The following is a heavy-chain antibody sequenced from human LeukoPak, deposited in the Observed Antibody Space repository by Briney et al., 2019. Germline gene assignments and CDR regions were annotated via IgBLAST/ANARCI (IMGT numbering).Heavy chain of an antibody. Sequence: PSETLSLTCTVSGGSISSYYWSWFRQPAGKGLEWIGRMYISGSTDYNPSLKSRVTLSVDKSKSQFSLNLRSVTAADTAVYYCATGDESFDNWGQGTVVTVSS. J-gene: IGHJ4*02. CDR2: MYISGST. CDR1: GGSISSYY. CDR3: ATGDESFDN. D-gene: IGHD3-10*01. V-gene: IGHV4-4*07.